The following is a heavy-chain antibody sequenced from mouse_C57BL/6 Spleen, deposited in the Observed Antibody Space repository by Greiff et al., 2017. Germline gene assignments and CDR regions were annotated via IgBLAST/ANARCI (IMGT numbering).Heavy chain of an antibody. CDR2: IYPGDGDT. V-gene: IGHV1-82*01. CDR1: GYAFSSSW. Sequence: QVQLQQSGPELVKPGASVKISCKASGYAFSSSWMNWVKQRPGKGLEWIGRIYPGDGDTNYNGKFKGKATLTADKSSSTAYMQLSSLTSEDSAVYFCAREVGGEDYFDYWGQGTTLTVSS. D-gene: IGHD1-3*01. CDR3: AREVGGEDYFDY. J-gene: IGHJ2*01.